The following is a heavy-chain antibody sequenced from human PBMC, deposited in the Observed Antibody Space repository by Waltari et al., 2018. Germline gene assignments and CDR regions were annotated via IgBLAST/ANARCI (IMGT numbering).Heavy chain of an antibody. D-gene: IGHD3-3*02. Sequence: QEQLVQSGAEVKKPGALVTVSCKASGYTFTGYCMHWVRQARGQGLEWMGLDNPNSGGTTYSQKFHGRCTMTSVTSINTAYIVLRRLGSDDTAVYYYSRGGRHFVGNYWAQGTLFTVSA. J-gene: IGHJ4*02. V-gene: IGHV1-2*06. CDR2: DNPNSGGT. CDR3: SRGGRHFVGNY. CDR1: GYTFTGYC.